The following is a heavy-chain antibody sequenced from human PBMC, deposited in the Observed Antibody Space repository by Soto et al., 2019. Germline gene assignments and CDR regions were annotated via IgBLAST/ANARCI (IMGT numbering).Heavy chain of an antibody. J-gene: IGHJ4*02. CDR1: GGTFSSYA. Sequence: QVQLVQSGAEVKKPGSSVKVSCKASGGTFSSYAISWVRQAPGQGLEWMGGNIPIFGTANYAQKFQGRVTITADESTSTAYMELSSWRSEGTAVYYWARGSGYSSGWYGSYWGQGTLVTVSS. CDR3: ARGSGYSSGWYGSY. V-gene: IGHV1-69*01. D-gene: IGHD6-19*01. CDR2: NIPIFGTA.